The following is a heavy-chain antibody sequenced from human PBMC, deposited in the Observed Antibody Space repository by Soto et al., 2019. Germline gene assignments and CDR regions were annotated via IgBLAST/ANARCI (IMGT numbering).Heavy chain of an antibody. Sequence: QLQLQESGPGLVKPSETLSLTCTVSGGSISSSYYWGWIRQPPGKGLEWIGSIYYSGSTYYNPSLKSRVTISVDTSKNQFSLNLSSVTAADTAVYYCATLWFGESPYWGQGTLVTVSS. V-gene: IGHV4-39*01. CDR2: IYYSGST. J-gene: IGHJ4*02. D-gene: IGHD3-10*01. CDR3: ATLWFGESPY. CDR1: GGSISSSYY.